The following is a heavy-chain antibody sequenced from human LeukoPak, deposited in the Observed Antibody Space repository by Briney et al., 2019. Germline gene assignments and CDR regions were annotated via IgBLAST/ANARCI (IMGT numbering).Heavy chain of an antibody. D-gene: IGHD1-26*01. CDR1: GYTLSELS. CDR2: YDPEDGET. J-gene: IGHJ4*02. CDR3: ATDPYSGGRLGEFDF. Sequence: ASVKVSCKVSGYTLSELSIHWVRQAPGKGLEWMGGYDPEDGETFSAQKFQGRVTMTEDTSTDTAHMELSSLRSEDTAVYYCATDPYSGGRLGEFDFWGQGTLSPSPQ. V-gene: IGHV1-24*01.